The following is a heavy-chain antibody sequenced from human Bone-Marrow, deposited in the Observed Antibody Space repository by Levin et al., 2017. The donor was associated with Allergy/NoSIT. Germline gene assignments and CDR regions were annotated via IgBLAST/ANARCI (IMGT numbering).Heavy chain of an antibody. V-gene: IGHV1-2*02. Sequence: ASVKVSCKASGYTFTAYYMHWVRQAPGQGLEWMGWINPNSGGTNYAQKFQGRVTMTRDTSVNTAYMELSRLRSDDTAVYYCAREAADYDFWSGSRRFDYWDQGTLVTVSS. CDR2: INPNSGGT. J-gene: IGHJ4*02. D-gene: IGHD3-3*01. CDR3: AREAADYDFWSGSRRFDY. CDR1: GYTFTAYY.